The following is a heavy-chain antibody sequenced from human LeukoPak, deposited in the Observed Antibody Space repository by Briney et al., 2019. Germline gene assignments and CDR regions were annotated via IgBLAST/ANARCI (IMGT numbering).Heavy chain of an antibody. Sequence: PSETLSLTCTVSGGSISSYYWSWIRQPPGKGLEWIGYIYYSGSTNYNPSLKSRVTISVDTSKNQFSLKLSSVTAADTAVYYCARHSSRWTPNRNFDYWGPGTLVTVSS. CDR3: ARHSSRWTPNRNFDY. CDR1: GGSISSYY. D-gene: IGHD2/OR15-2a*01. J-gene: IGHJ4*02. V-gene: IGHV4-59*08. CDR2: IYYSGST.